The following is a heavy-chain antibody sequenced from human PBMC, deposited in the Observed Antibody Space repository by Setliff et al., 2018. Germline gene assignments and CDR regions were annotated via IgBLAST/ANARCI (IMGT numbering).Heavy chain of an antibody. CDR3: ASPRRDDLDSPFDAFDI. Sequence: SETLSLTCTVSGGSISSGHYWGWIRQPPGKGLEWIATIYHKGRTYYNPSLDSRVTISLDTSKNHFSLRLSSVTAADTAVYYCASPRRDDLDSPFDAFDIWGQGTKVTV. V-gene: IGHV4-38-2*02. J-gene: IGHJ3*02. CDR1: GGSISSGHY. D-gene: IGHD3-3*01. CDR2: IYHKGRT.